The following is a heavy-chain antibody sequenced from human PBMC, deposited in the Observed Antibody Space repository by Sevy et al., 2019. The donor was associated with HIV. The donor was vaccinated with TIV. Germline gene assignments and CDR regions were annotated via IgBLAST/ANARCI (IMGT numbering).Heavy chain of an antibody. CDR2: ISSSGAGT. Sequence: GESLKISCAASGFTFSSYAMSWVRQAPGKGLEWVSGISSSGAGTYYADSVKGRFTISRDNSKNTLYLQMNSLRAEDTAVYYCANNNSGYYYDYWGQGTLVTVSS. D-gene: IGHD3-22*01. J-gene: IGHJ4*02. CDR3: ANNNSGYYYDY. V-gene: IGHV3-23*01. CDR1: GFTFSSYA.